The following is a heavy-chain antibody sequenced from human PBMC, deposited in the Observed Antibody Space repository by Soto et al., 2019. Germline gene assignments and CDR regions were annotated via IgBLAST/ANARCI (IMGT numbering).Heavy chain of an antibody. CDR2: TYHSGNT. V-gene: IGHV4-30-2*01. Sequence: QLQLQESGSGLVKPSQTLSLTCAVSGGSISSGGYSWSWIRQPPGKGLGWIGYTYHSGNTYYNPSTKRRVSTSVGRSKNQFSLQLRSVTAADTAVYYCARQYGGNSGWFAPWGQGTLFTVS. CDR3: ARQYGGNSGWFAP. D-gene: IGHD4-4*01. J-gene: IGHJ5*02. CDR1: GGSISSGGYS.